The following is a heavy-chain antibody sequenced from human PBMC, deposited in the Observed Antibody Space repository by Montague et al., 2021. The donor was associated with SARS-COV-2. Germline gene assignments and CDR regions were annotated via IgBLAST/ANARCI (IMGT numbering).Heavy chain of an antibody. CDR3: ARSIWFGPFDY. D-gene: IGHD3-10*01. CDR2: ISYDGSNK. CDR1: GFTFSNYG. J-gene: IGHJ4*02. V-gene: IGHV3-30*03. Sequence: SLRLSCAASGFTFSNYGIHWVRQAPGKGLEWVAVISYDGSNKYYADSVKGRFTISRDDAKTSLFLQMNSLRAEDTAVYFCARSIWFGPFDYWGQGTLVTVSS.